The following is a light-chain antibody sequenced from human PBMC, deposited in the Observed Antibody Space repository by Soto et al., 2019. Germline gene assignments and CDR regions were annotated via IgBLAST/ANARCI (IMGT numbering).Light chain of an antibody. CDR2: AAS. Sequence: DIQMTQSPSSLSASVVDRVTITFRASHSIITYLYWYQQKPGKAPKLLIYAASSLQSGVPSRFSGSGSGTDFTLTISSLQPEDFATYYCQQYNSRRTFGQGTKVDIK. J-gene: IGKJ1*01. CDR3: QQYNSRRT. V-gene: IGKV1-39*01. CDR1: HSIITY.